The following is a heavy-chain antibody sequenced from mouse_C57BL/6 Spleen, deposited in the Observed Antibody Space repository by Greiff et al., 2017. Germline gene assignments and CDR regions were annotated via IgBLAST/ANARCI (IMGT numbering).Heavy chain of an antibody. CDR2: IHPNSGST. D-gene: IGHD2-4*01. CDR3: ARPYDYDGWFAY. J-gene: IGHJ3*01. CDR1: GYTFTSYW. V-gene: IGHV1-64*01. Sequence: QVQLQQPGAELVKPGASVKLSCKASGYTFTSYWMHWVKQRPGQGLEWIGMIHPNSGSTNYNEKFKSKATLTVDKSSSTAYMQLSSLTSEDSAVYYCARPYDYDGWFAYWGQGTLVTVSA.